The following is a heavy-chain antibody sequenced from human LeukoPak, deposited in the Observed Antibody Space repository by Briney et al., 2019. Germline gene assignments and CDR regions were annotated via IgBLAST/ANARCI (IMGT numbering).Heavy chain of an antibody. J-gene: IGHJ4*02. CDR2: IYDSGNT. CDR3: ARHRYSTSWGGGFDY. Sequence: PSETLSLTCTVSGGSISSYYWTWIRQPPGKGLEWIGYIYDSGNTNYNPSLKSRVSISVVTPKNQISLKLTSVTAADTAVYYCARHRYSTSWGGGFDYWGQGTLVTVSS. D-gene: IGHD2-2*01. CDR1: GGSISSYY. V-gene: IGHV4-59*08.